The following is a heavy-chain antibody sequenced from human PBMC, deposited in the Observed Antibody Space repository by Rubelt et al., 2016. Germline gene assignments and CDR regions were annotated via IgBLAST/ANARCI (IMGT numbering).Heavy chain of an antibody. J-gene: IGHJ4*02. Sequence: VHLVESGGRLVQPGESLRLSCAGSGFAFSHYWMTWVRQAPGKGLEWVANIEHDGTEKYYAVSVQGRFTVSRDNAKNSLYVQMNSLRAEDTAVYYCARDFPASGYLYYWGQGTLVTVSS. D-gene: IGHD3-22*01. V-gene: IGHV3-7*04. CDR2: IEHDGTEK. CDR1: GFAFSHYW. CDR3: ARDFPASGYLYY.